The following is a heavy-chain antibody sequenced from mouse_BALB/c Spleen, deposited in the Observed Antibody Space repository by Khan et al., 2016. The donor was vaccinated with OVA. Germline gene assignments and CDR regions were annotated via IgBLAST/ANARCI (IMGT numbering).Heavy chain of an antibody. J-gene: IGHJ2*01. D-gene: IGHD1-1*01. Sequence: QVQLQQPGPELVKPGASVKISCKASGFTFADYYLNWVKQKPGQGLEWIGWIYPGSGNTKYNEKFMGKATLTVETSSSTAYMQLSSQASEDTACYFCARGGYYGNSLFDYWGQGTTLTVSS. CDR3: ARGGYYGNSLFDY. CDR1: GFTFADYY. V-gene: IGHV1-84*02. CDR2: IYPGSGNT.